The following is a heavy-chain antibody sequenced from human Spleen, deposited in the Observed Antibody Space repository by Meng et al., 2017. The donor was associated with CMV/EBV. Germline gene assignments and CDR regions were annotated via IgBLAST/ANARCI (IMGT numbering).Heavy chain of an antibody. CDR2: ISHSGSS. V-gene: IGHV4-34*01. CDR1: GGAFSGYQ. D-gene: IGHD3-3*01. CDR3: ARRGLRFLDVKGWFDP. Sequence: YGGAFSGYQRNWIRQPPGKGLQWIGEISHSGSSNYNPSLKSRVTISLDTSKNQVSLKVTSVTAADTAVYYCARRGLRFLDVKGWFDPWGQGTLVTVSS. J-gene: IGHJ5*02.